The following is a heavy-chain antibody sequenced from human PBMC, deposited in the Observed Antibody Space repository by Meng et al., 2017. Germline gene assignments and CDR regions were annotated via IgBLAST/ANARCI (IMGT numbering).Heavy chain of an antibody. CDR3: ARSGFGELVNWFDP. D-gene: IGHD3-10*01. CDR2: ISSSGSTI. CDR1: GFTFSDYY. Sequence: GQLVWFGGGLVKPGGSLRLPCAASGFTFSDYYMSWIRQAPGKGLEWVSYISSSGSTIYYADSVKGRFTISRDNAKNSLYLQMNSLRAEDTAVYYCARSGFGELVNWFDPWGQGTLVTVSS. V-gene: IGHV3-11*04. J-gene: IGHJ5*02.